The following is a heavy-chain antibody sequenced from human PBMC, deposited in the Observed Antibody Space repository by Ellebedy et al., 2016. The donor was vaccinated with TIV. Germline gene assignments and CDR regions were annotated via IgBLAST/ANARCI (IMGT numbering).Heavy chain of an antibody. D-gene: IGHD1-1*01. J-gene: IGHJ4*02. CDR1: GFTFSSYW. V-gene: IGHV3-7*03. Sequence: GESLNISCAASGFTFSSYWMSWVRQAPGKGLEWVANIKQDGSEKYYVESVKGRFTISRDNAKNSLYLQMNSLRAEDTAVYYCAGRAYNWNDGSLFDYWGQGTLVTVSS. CDR2: IKQDGSEK. CDR3: AGRAYNWNDGSLFDY.